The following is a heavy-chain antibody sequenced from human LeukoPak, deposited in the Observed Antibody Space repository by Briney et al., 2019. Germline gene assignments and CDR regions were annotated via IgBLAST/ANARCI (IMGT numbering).Heavy chain of an antibody. CDR3: ARAGTYYYDSSGYVQPKYYFDY. J-gene: IGHJ4*02. CDR2: IYFSGTT. CDR1: GGSISSGAYY. Sequence: KPSQTLSLTCTVSGGSISSGAYYWSWIRQPAGKGLEWLGRIYFSGTTNYNPSLKSRASISVDTSKNQFSLKLSSVTAADTAVYYCARAGTYYYDSSGYVQPKYYFDYWGQGTLVTVSS. V-gene: IGHV4-61*02. D-gene: IGHD3-22*01.